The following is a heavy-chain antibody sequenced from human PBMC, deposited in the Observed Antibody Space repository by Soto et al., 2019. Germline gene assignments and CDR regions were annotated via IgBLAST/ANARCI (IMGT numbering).Heavy chain of an antibody. CDR2: INHSGST. CDR1: GGSFSGYY. V-gene: IGHV4-34*01. Sequence: QVQLQQWGAGLLKPSETLSLTCAVYGGSFSGYYWSWIRQPPGKGLEWIGGINHSGSTNYNPSLKSRVTLSVDTSNNQFSLKLSSVTAADTAVYYCARGHRWAAAAVVQYFQHWGQGTLVTVSS. J-gene: IGHJ1*01. CDR3: ARGHRWAAAAVVQYFQH. D-gene: IGHD6-13*01.